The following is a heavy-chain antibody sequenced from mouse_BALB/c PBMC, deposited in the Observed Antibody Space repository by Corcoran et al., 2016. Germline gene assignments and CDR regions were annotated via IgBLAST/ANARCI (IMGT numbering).Heavy chain of an antibody. D-gene: IGHD2-1*01. CDR3: ARYGNYGAMDY. CDR2: INTYTGEP. J-gene: IGHJ4*01. Sequence: QIQLVQSGPELKKPGETVKISCKASGYTFTNYGMNWVKQAPGKGLKWMGWINTYTGEPTYADDFKGRFAFSLETSASTAYLQINNLKNEETATYFCARYGNYGAMDYWGQGTSVTVSS. CDR1: GYTFTNYG. V-gene: IGHV9-3-1*01.